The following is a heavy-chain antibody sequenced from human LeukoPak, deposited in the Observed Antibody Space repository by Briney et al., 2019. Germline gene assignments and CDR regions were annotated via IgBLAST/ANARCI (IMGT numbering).Heavy chain of an antibody. CDR3: ARDRATMVRGVMGASGVFDY. CDR1: GGSISSSSYY. V-gene: IGHV4-39*07. CDR2: IYYSGST. D-gene: IGHD3-10*01. Sequence: SETLSLTCTVSGGSISSSSYYWGWIRQPPGKGLEWSGSIYYSGSTYYNPSLKSRVTISVDTSKNQFSLKLSSVTAADTAVYYCARDRATMVRGVMGASGVFDYWGQGTLVTVSS. J-gene: IGHJ4*02.